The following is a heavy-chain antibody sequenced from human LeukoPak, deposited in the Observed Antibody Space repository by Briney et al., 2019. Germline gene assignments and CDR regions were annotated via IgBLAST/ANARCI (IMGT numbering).Heavy chain of an antibody. CDR1: GGSFSDHY. Sequence: KSSETLSLTCAVYGGSFSDHYWTWIRQPPGKGLEWIGEINHSGNTNYKSSLKSRVTLSVDTSKNRFSLKLSSVTAADTAVYYCARVPHFGDYGWFDPWGQGTRVTVSS. CDR3: ARVPHFGDYGWFDP. J-gene: IGHJ5*02. D-gene: IGHD4-17*01. CDR2: INHSGNT. V-gene: IGHV4-34*01.